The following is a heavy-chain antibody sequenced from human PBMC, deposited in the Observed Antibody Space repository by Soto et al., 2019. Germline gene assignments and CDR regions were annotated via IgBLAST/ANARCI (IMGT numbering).Heavy chain of an antibody. J-gene: IGHJ3*02. V-gene: IGHV3-74*03. CDR1: GFTFTSHW. CDR2: MSPDGSDT. D-gene: IGHD6-6*01. CDR3: ARPKKKVYSAFDT. Sequence: EVQLVESGGGLVQPGGSLRLSCAASGFTFTSHWLHWVRQAPGEGLVWVSRMSPDGSDTKFADSVKGRFTISRYNAKSTLYLDMNSLRDEVTGVYYCARPKKKVYSAFDTWGQGTMVTVSS.